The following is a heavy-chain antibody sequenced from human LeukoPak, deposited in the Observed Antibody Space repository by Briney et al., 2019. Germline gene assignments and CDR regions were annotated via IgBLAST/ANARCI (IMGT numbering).Heavy chain of an antibody. Sequence: SETLSLTCAVYGGSFSGYYWSWIRQPPGKGLEWIGEINHSGSTNYNPSLKSRVTISVDTSKNQFSLKLSSATAADTAVYYCARELWLRWNDAFDIWGQGTMVTVSS. CDR2: INHSGST. CDR1: GGSFSGYY. D-gene: IGHD5-12*01. V-gene: IGHV4-34*01. CDR3: ARELWLRWNDAFDI. J-gene: IGHJ3*02.